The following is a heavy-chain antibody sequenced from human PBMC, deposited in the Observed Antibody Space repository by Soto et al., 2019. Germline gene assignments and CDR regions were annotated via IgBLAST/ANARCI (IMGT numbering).Heavy chain of an antibody. V-gene: IGHV1-3*01. J-gene: IGHJ1*01. Sequence: ASVKVSCKASGYTFTSYAMHWVRQAPGQRLEWMGWINAGNGNTKYSQKFQGRVTITRDTSASTAYMELSSLRSEDTAVYYCARVYYDFWSGLTTAEYSQHWGQGTLVTVSS. D-gene: IGHD3-3*01. CDR2: INAGNGNT. CDR3: ARVYYDFWSGLTTAEYSQH. CDR1: GYTFTSYA.